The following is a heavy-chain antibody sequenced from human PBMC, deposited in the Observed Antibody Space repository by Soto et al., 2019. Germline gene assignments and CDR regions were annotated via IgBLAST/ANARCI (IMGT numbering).Heavy chain of an antibody. J-gene: IGHJ4*02. CDR2: VFHTGNT. CDR1: ADSISSSVW. D-gene: IGHD7-27*01. Sequence: PSETLSLTCAVSADSISSSVWWTWVRQPPGKGLEWIGEVFHTGNTNYNPSLKSRVTMSVDKSTNEFSLKVTSVTAADTAIYYCARKAWVRFDYWGQGALVTVSS. CDR3: ARKAWVRFDY. V-gene: IGHV4-4*02.